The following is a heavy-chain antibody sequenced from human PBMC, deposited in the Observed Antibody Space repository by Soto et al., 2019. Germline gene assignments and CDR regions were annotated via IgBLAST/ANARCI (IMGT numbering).Heavy chain of an antibody. CDR3: ARVKGTRLYYFDY. CDR1: GGSISSGGYY. CDR2: IYYSGST. D-gene: IGHD1-1*01. J-gene: IGHJ4*02. Sequence: SETLSLTCTVSGGSISSGGYYWSWIRQHPGKGLEWIGYIYYSGSTYYNPSLKSRVTISVDTSKNQFSLKLSSVTAADTAVYYCARVKGTRLYYFDYWGQGTQVTVSS. V-gene: IGHV4-31*03.